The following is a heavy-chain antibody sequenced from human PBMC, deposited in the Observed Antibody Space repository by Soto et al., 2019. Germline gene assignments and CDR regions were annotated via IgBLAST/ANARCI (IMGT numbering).Heavy chain of an antibody. CDR3: ARDSISYGPGVNDY. CDR1: GFRVSSSY. CDR2: IYSDGST. D-gene: IGHD5-18*01. J-gene: IGHJ4*02. V-gene: IGHV3-53*01. Sequence: EVQLVESGGGLIQPGGSLRVSCAASGFRVSSSYMSWVRQAPGKGLEWVSIIYSDGSTYYADSVKGRFDISRDNSNNTLYLQMNSLRADDTAVYYCARDSISYGPGVNDYWGQGTLVTVSS.